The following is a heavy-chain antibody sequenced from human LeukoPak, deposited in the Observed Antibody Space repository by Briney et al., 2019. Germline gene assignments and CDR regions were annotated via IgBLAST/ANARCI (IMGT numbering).Heavy chain of an antibody. D-gene: IGHD6-25*01. CDR3: ARDLSQTGYSSEDY. CDR1: GGTFSSYA. V-gene: IGHV1-18*01. J-gene: IGHJ4*02. CDR2: ISAYNGNT. Sequence: ASVKVSCKASGGTFSSYAISWVRQAPGQGLEWMGWISAYNGNTNYAQKLQGRVTMTTDTSTSTAYMELRSLGSDDTAVYYCARDLSQTGYSSEDYWGQGTLVTVSS.